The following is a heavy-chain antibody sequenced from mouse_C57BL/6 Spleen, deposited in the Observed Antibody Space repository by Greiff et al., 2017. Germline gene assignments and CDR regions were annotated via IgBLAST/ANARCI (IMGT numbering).Heavy chain of an antibody. CDR3: ARSIYYGYDPFAY. V-gene: IGHV1-54*01. CDR2: INPGSGGT. CDR1: GYAFTNYL. Sequence: VQLQQSGAELVRPGTSVKVSCKASGYAFTNYLIEWVKQRPGQGLEWIGVINPGSGGTNYNEKFKGKATLTADKSSSTAYMQLSSLTSEDSAVYFCARSIYYGYDPFAYWGQGTLVTVSA. D-gene: IGHD2-2*01. J-gene: IGHJ3*01.